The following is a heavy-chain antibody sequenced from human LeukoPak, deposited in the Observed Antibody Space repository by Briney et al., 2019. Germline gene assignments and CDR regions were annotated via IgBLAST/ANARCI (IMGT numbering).Heavy chain of an antibody. Sequence: SETLSLTCSVSGVSIFSYYWNWIRQPPGKGLEWIGYVHYSGSTNYNPSLKSRVTISVDTSKSQFSLKLSSATAADTAVYYCATGRSIRYFDYWGQGTLPTVSS. CDR3: ATGRSIRYFDY. CDR1: GVSIFSYY. D-gene: IGHD3-9*01. CDR2: VHYSGST. J-gene: IGHJ4*02. V-gene: IGHV4-59*08.